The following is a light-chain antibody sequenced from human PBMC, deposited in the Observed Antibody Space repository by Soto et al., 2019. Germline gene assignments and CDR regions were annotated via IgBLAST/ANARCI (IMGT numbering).Light chain of an antibody. Sequence: DIQMTQSPSTLSASVGDRVTITCRASQSISSWLAWYQQKPGKAPNLLIYDASTLESGVPSRFSGSGSGTEFTLAISSLQPDDFATYYCLQVANFPRTFGQGTKVDI. V-gene: IGKV1-5*01. CDR3: LQVANFPRT. CDR1: QSISSW. CDR2: DAS. J-gene: IGKJ1*01.